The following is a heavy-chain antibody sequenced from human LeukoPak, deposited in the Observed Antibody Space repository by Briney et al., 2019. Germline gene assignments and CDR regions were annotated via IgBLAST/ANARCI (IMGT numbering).Heavy chain of an antibody. CDR2: ISSSDSYI. Sequence: GGSLRLSCAASGFTFDDHGMSWVRQAPGKGLEWVSSISSSDSYIYYADSVKGRFTISRDNAKNSLYLQMNSLKIEDTAVYYCTKLARAPRDFDYWGQGTLVTVSS. J-gene: IGHJ4*01. D-gene: IGHD2-8*01. CDR3: TKLARAPRDFDY. V-gene: IGHV3-21*04. CDR1: GFTFDDHG.